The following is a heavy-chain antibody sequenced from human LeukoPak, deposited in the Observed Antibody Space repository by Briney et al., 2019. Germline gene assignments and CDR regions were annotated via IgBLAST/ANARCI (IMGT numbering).Heavy chain of an antibody. J-gene: IGHJ4*02. V-gene: IGHV3-74*01. CDR1: GFTFSSYW. CDR3: ARAVVVVIAFDY. CDR2: INTDGSST. Sequence: GGSLRLSCAASGFTFSSYWMHWVRQAPGKGLVWVSRINTDGSSTSYADSVKGRFTISRDNAKNTLYLQMNSLRAEDTAVYYCARAVVVVIAFDYWGQGTLVTVSS. D-gene: IGHD2-21*01.